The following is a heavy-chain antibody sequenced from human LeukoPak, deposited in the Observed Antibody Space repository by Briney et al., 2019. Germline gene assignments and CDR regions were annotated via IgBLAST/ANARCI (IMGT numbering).Heavy chain of an antibody. D-gene: IGHD3-22*01. CDR2: VSSSSSYI. J-gene: IGHJ4*02. Sequence: GGSLRLSCAGSGFTFNTYNMNWVRQAPGKGLEWVSSVSSSSSYIYYADSVKGRFTISRDNSKNTLYLQMNSLRPEDSAVHYCAKDGRGSGYFPDYWGQGTLVTVSS. CDR1: GFTFNTYN. V-gene: IGHV3-21*01. CDR3: AKDGRGSGYFPDY.